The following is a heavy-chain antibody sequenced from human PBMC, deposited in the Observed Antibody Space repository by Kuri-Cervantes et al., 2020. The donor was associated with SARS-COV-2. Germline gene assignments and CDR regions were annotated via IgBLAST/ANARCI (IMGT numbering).Heavy chain of an antibody. CDR3: ARDRGLYGDYLDDAFDI. CDR2: MSSDGSEQ. J-gene: IGHJ3*02. V-gene: IGHV3-30*03. D-gene: IGHD4-17*01. CDR1: GFSLNTYI. Sequence: GGSLRLSCAASGFSLNTYIMHWVRQAPGKGLEWVAVMSSDGSEQYYADSVKGRFSISRDTSKNTLYLQMNSLRAEDTAVYYCARDRGLYGDYLDDAFDIWGQGTMVTVSS.